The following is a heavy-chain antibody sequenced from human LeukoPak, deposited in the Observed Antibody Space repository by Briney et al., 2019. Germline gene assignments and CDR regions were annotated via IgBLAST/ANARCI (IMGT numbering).Heavy chain of an antibody. V-gene: IGHV2-5*01. J-gene: IGHJ4*02. CDR2: IYWNDDK. CDR3: AHRPPYGSGSFPFFDY. D-gene: IGHD3-10*01. Sequence: SGPTLVNPTQTLTLTCTFSGFSLSTSGVGVGWIRQPPGKALGWLALIYWNDDKRYSPSLKSRLTITKDTSKNQVVLTMTNMDPVDTATYYCAHRPPYGSGSFPFFDYWGQGTLVTVSS. CDR1: GFSLSTSGVG.